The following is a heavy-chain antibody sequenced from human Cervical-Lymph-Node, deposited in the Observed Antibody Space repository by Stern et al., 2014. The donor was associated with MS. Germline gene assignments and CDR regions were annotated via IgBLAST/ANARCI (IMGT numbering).Heavy chain of an antibody. V-gene: IGHV1-18*01. J-gene: IGHJ4*02. CDR2: ISAKNGDT. Sequence: QVQLLESGAEVKKPGASVKVSCKASGYIFMNYGISWVRQAPGQGLEWMGWISAKNGDTKDAHNIKGRVTMTTDTSTSTAYMAARSLRCDDTAVYYCARDYVGSAIRNAYWGQGTLVTVSA. CDR1: GYIFMNYG. D-gene: IGHD3-10*01. CDR3: ARDYVGSAIRNAY.